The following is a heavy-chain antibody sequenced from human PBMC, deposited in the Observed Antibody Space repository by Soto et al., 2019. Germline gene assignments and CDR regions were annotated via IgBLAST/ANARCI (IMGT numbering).Heavy chain of an antibody. Sequence: PSETLSLTCTVSGGSISSYYWSWIRQPPGKGLEWIGYIYYSGSTNYNPSLKSRVTISVDTSKNQFSLKLSSVTAADTAVYYCARDGNYDFWSGHNWFDPWGQGTLVTVSS. CDR2: IYYSGST. V-gene: IGHV4-59*01. J-gene: IGHJ5*02. CDR1: GGSISSYY. D-gene: IGHD3-3*01. CDR3: ARDGNYDFWSGHNWFDP.